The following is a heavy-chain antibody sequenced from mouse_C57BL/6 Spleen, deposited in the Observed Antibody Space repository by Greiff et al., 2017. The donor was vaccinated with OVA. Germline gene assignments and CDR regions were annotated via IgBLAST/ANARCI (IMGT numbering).Heavy chain of an antibody. CDR1: GYAFSSSW. V-gene: IGHV1-82*01. D-gene: IGHD1-1*01. J-gene: IGHJ2*01. CDR3: ARSATVVATLDY. Sequence: QVQLKESGPELVKPGASVKISCKASGYAFSSSWMNWVKQRPGKGLEWIGRIYPGDGDTNYNGKFKGKATLTADKSSSTAYMQLSSLTSEDSAVYFCARSATVVATLDYWGQGTTLTVSS. CDR2: IYPGDGDT.